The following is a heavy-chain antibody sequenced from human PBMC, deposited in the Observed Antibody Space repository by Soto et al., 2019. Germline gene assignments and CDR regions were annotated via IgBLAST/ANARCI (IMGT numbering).Heavy chain of an antibody. D-gene: IGHD3-22*01. V-gene: IGHV3-30-3*01. CDR1: GFTFSSYV. CDR3: AREDESSGHAGTFQH. J-gene: IGHJ1*01. Sequence: QVQLVESGGGVVQPGGSLRLSCLASGFTFSSYVMHWVRQTPGEGLEWVAGISVDGSSTHYADSVKGRLTISRDNSRNTLYLQMDRLITEGTTVYYCAREDESSGHAGTFQHWGQGTLVTVSS. CDR2: ISVDGSST.